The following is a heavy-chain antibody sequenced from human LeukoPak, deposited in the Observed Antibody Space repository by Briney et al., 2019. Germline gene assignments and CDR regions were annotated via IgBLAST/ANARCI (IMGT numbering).Heavy chain of an antibody. J-gene: IGHJ4*02. V-gene: IGHV1-2*02. Sequence: GASVKVSCKASGYTFTGYYMHWVRQAPGQGLEWMGWINPNSGGTNYAQKFQGRVTMTRDTSISTAYMELRSLRSDDTAVYYCAREGIYYYDSSGPRQATTLDYWGQGTLVTVSS. CDR1: GYTFTGYY. D-gene: IGHD3-22*01. CDR2: INPNSGGT. CDR3: AREGIYYYDSSGPRQATTLDY.